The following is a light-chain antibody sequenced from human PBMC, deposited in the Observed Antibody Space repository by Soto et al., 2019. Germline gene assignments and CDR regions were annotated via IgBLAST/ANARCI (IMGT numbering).Light chain of an antibody. V-gene: IGKV1-39*01. CDR3: QQSYSTPFT. CDR1: QSISSY. J-gene: IGKJ4*01. Sequence: IQRTQSPSYLSASVGDRATITCRASQSISSYLNWYQQKPGKAPKLLIYAASSLQSGVPSRFSGSGSGTDFTLTISSLQPEDFATYYCQQSYSTPFTFGGGTKVDIK. CDR2: AAS.